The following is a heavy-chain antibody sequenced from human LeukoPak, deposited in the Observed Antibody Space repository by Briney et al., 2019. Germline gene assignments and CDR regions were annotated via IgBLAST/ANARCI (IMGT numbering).Heavy chain of an antibody. CDR2: IYYSGST. CDR1: GGSFGSSPYY. Sequence: PSETLSLTCTVSGGSFGSSPYYWGWIRQPPGKGLEWIGSIYYSGSTYYNPSLKSRVTISVDTSKNQFSLKLSSVTAADTAVYYCARGGYYGSGNDFRFDPWGQGTLVTVSS. CDR3: ARGGYYGSGNDFRFDP. J-gene: IGHJ5*02. D-gene: IGHD3-10*01. V-gene: IGHV4-39*07.